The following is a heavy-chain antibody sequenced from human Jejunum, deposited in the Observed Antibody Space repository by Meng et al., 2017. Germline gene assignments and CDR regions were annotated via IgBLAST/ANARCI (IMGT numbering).Heavy chain of an antibody. J-gene: IGHJ4*02. CDR1: GYTFTDYY. D-gene: IGHD1-26*01. Sequence: QGQLVQSAAEVKEPWASVKVSCKASGYTFTDYYLYWVRQAPGQGLEWMGRINTRTGGTIYTQKFYGRVTMTRDTSISTAYMELSRLRSDDTAVYYCARELISYAFDYWGQGSLVTVSS. CDR2: INTRTGGT. V-gene: IGHV1-2*06. CDR3: ARELISYAFDY.